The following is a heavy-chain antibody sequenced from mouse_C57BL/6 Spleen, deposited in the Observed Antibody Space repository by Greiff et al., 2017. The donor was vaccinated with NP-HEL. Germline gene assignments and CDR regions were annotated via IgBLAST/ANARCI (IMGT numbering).Heavy chain of an antibody. CDR3: ARNDYDGTGWFAY. V-gene: IGHV5-6*01. CDR2: ISSGGSYT. D-gene: IGHD2-4*01. CDR1: GFTFSSYG. J-gene: IGHJ3*01. Sequence: EVQLVESGGDLVKPGGSLKLSCAASGFTFSSYGMSWVRQTPDKRLEWVATISSGGSYTYYPDSVKGRFTISRDNAKNTLYLQMSSLKSEDTAMYYCARNDYDGTGWFAYWGQGTLVTVSA.